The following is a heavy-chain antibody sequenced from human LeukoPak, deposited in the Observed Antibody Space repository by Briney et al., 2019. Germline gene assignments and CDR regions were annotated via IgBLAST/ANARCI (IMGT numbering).Heavy chain of an antibody. Sequence: SETLSLTCTVSGGSISSYYWSWIRQPPGKGLEGIGYIYYSGNTNYNPSLKSRVTISVDTSKNQFSLKLSSVTAADTAVYYCARMLDGSRRRGFDYWGQGTLVTVSS. CDR1: GGSISSYY. V-gene: IGHV4-59*01. CDR3: ARMLDGSRRRGFDY. J-gene: IGHJ4*02. D-gene: IGHD5-24*01. CDR2: IYYSGNT.